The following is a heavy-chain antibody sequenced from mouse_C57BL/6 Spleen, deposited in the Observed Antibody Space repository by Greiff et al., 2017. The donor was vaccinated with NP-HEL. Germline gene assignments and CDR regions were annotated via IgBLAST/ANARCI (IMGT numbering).Heavy chain of an antibody. CDR3: ARRYGTAVAMDY. J-gene: IGHJ4*01. D-gene: IGHD2-1*01. Sequence: EVQGVESGGGLVQPGGSLKLSCAASGFTFSDYGMAWVRQAPRKGPEWVAFISNLAYSIYYADTVTGRFTISRENAKNTLYLEMSSLRSEDTAMYYCARRYGTAVAMDYWGQGTSVTVSS. V-gene: IGHV5-15*01. CDR2: ISNLAYSI. CDR1: GFTFSDYG.